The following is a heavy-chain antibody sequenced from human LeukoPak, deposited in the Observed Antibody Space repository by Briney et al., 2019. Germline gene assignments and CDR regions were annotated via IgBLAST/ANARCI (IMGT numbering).Heavy chain of an antibody. CDR1: GFTFSSYG. V-gene: IGHV3-23*01. CDR2: IFPSGGEI. Sequence: GGSLRLSCAASGFTFSSYGTTWVRQPPGKGLEWVSSIFPSGGEIHYADSVRGRFTISRDNSKSTLSLQMNSLRAEDTAIYYCATYRQVLLPFESWGQGTLVTVSS. CDR3: ATYRQVLLPFES. D-gene: IGHD2-8*02. J-gene: IGHJ4*02.